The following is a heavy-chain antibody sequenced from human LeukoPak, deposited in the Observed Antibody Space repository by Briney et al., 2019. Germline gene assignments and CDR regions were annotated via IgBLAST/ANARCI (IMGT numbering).Heavy chain of an antibody. V-gene: IGHV3-30*01. CDR2: ISYDGSNK. J-gene: IGHJ4*02. CDR1: GFTFSSYA. Sequence: GRSLRLSCAASGFTFSSYAMHWVRQAPGKGLEWVAVISYDGSNKYYADSVKGRFTISRDNSKNTLYLQMNSLRAEDTAVYYCARASSSWSPTDYWGQGTLVTVSS. D-gene: IGHD6-13*01. CDR3: ARASSSWSPTDY.